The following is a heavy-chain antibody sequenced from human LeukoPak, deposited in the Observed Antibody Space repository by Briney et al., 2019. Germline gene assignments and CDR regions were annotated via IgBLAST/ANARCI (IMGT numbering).Heavy chain of an antibody. J-gene: IGHJ4*02. V-gene: IGHV3-23*01. CDR1: GFTFSSYA. CDR2: ISGSGGST. Sequence: TGGSLRLSCAASGFTFSSYAMSWVRQAPGKALEWVSAISGSGGSTYYADSVKGRFSISRDNSKNTLYLQMNSLRAEDTAVYYCAKDGDIVATSTYFDYWGQGTLVTVSS. CDR3: AKDGDIVATSTYFDY. D-gene: IGHD5-12*01.